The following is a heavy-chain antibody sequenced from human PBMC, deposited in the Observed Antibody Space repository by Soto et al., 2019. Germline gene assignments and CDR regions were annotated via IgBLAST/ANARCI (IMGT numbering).Heavy chain of an antibody. Sequence: QVLLVQSGTEVKKPGSSVKVSCKASGGTLDSYAISWVRQAPGQGLEWLGGIIPILTTTKYAQKFQGRVSITADESTNTAYMELRSLRSDDTALYYGARGHSMSSVIQYYYSLDVWGQGTTVTVSS. CDR2: IIPILTTT. J-gene: IGHJ6*02. V-gene: IGHV1-69*01. D-gene: IGHD3-10*01. CDR3: ARGHSMSSVIQYYYSLDV. CDR1: GGTLDSYA.